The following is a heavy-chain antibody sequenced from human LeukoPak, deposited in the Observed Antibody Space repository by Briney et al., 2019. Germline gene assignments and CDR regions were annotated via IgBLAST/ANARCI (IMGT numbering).Heavy chain of an antibody. CDR3: ASGGIVGDGVLYY. CDR2: ISAYNGNT. Sequence: ASVKVSCKASGYTFSIYGFSWVRQAPGQGLEWMGWISAYNGNTNYAQKFQGRVTMTTDTSTSTAHMELRSLRSDDTAVYYCASGGIVGDGVLYYWGQGTLVTVSS. J-gene: IGHJ4*02. D-gene: IGHD1-26*01. V-gene: IGHV1-18*01. CDR1: GYTFSIYG.